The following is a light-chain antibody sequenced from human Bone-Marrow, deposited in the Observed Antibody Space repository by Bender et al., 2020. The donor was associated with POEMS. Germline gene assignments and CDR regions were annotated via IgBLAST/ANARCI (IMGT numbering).Light chain of an antibody. CDR3: QTWDGTTRV. J-gene: IGLJ3*02. V-gene: IGLV3-25*03. CDR2: KDT. Sequence: SYELTQPSSMSVSPGQTARITCSADAFPKRYAYWYQHKPGQAPVLVIYKDTERPSGIPERFSGSTSGTTVTLTITGVQAEDEADYYCQTWDGTTRVFGGGTKITVL. CDR1: AFPKRY.